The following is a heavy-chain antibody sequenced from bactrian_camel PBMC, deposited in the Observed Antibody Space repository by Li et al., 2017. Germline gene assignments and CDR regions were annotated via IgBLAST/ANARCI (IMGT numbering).Heavy chain of an antibody. J-gene: IGHJ4*01. Sequence: VQLVESGGGLVQPGGSLRLSCTVSSFTFSGYDQSWVRQRPGKGLEWVSTINNDGKTYYANSVKGRFTISQDSARITAYLQMASLKPEDTAVYYCVPVALEERDGLVSCARWSQGTQVTVS. D-gene: IGHD1*01. CDR2: INNDGKT. CDR1: SFTFSGYD. V-gene: IGHV3S40*01.